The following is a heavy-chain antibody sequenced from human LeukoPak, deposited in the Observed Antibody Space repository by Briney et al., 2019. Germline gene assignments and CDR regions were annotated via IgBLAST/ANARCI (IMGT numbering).Heavy chain of an antibody. CDR1: GGSISPYF. J-gene: IGHJ5*02. Sequence: SETLSLTCTVSGGSISPYFWSWIRQPAGKGLEWIGRITSAGDTVYNPSLRGRVTMSLDTSKNQFSLILNSVTASDTALYYCAREDLKLPHNWFDPWGQGTLVTVSS. CDR2: ITSAGDT. V-gene: IGHV4-4*07. CDR3: AREDLKLPHNWFDP.